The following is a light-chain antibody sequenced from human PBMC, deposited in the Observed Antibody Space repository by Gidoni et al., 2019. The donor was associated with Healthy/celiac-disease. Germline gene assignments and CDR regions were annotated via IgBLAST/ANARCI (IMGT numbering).Light chain of an antibody. CDR2: LGS. J-gene: IGKJ5*01. V-gene: IGKV2-28*01. CDR1: QSLLHSNGYNY. Sequence: DIVMTQSPLSLPVTPGEPASIACRSSQSLLHSNGYNYLDWYLQKPGQSPQLLIYLGSNRASGVPYRFSGSGSGTDFTLKISRVEAEDVGVYYCMQALQTPITFGQGTRLEIK. CDR3: MQALQTPIT.